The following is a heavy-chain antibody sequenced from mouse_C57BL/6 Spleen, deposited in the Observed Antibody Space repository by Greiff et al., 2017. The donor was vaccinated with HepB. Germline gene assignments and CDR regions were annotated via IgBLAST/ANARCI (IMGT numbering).Heavy chain of an antibody. J-gene: IGHJ4*01. V-gene: IGHV1-4*01. CDR3: ARDYSTYYAMDY. Sequence: VQLQQSGAELARPGASVKMSCKASGYTFTSYTMHWVKQRPGQGLEWIGYINPSSGYTKYNQKFKDKATLTADKSSSTAYIQLSSLTSEDSAVYYCARDYSTYYAMDYWGQGTSVTVSS. CDR1: GYTFTSYT. D-gene: IGHD2-5*01. CDR2: INPSSGYT.